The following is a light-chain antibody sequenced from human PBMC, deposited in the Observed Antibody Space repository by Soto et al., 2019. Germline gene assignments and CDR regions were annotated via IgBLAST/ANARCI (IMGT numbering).Light chain of an antibody. CDR3: QVWDSSSDHYVV. V-gene: IGLV3-21*04. J-gene: IGLJ2*01. CDR2: YDS. CDR1: NIGSKS. Sequence: SYELTQPPSVSVAPGKTARITCGGNNIGSKSVHWYQQKPGQAPVLVIYYDSDRPSGIPERVSGSNSGNTATLTISRVEAGDEADYYCQVWDSSSDHYVVFGGGTKLTVL.